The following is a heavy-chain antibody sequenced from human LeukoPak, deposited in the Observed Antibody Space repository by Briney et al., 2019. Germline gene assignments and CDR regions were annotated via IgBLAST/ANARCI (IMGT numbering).Heavy chain of an antibody. D-gene: IGHD2-2*01. J-gene: IGHJ4*02. CDR1: GYIFSDYY. CDR2: ISAYNGNT. Sequence: GASVKVSCKASGYIFSDYYMHWVRQAPGQGLEWMGWISAYNGNTNYAQKLQGRVTMTTDTSTSTAYMELRSLRSDDTAVYYCARGYAVGPAATSVDYWGQGTLVTVSS. V-gene: IGHV1-18*04. CDR3: ARGYAVGPAATSVDY.